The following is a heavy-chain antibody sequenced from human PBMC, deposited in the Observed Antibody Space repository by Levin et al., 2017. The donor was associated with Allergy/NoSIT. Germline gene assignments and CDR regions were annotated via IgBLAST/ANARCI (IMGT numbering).Heavy chain of an antibody. CDR2: ISAYNGNT. D-gene: IGHD3-10*01. J-gene: IGHJ4*02. CDR1: GYTFTSYG. V-gene: IGHV1-18*01. Sequence: GESLKISCKASGYTFTSYGISWVRQAPGQGLEWMGWISAYNGNTNYAQKLQGRVTMITDTSTSTVYMELRSLRSDDTAVYYCARDYGSGSYLDYWGQGKLVTVSS. CDR3: ARDYGSGSYLDY.